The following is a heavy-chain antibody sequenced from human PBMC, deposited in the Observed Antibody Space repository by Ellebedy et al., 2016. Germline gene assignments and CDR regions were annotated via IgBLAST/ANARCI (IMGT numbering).Heavy chain of an antibody. J-gene: IGHJ4*02. Sequence: ASVKVSCXASGYTFTGYYMHWVRQAPGQGLEWMGWINPNSGGTNYAQKFQGRVTMTRDTSISTAYMELSRLRSDDTAVYYCAPTPPAGQQLFGYWGQGTLVTVSS. CDR1: GYTFTGYY. CDR2: INPNSGGT. D-gene: IGHD6-13*01. V-gene: IGHV1-2*02. CDR3: APTPPAGQQLFGY.